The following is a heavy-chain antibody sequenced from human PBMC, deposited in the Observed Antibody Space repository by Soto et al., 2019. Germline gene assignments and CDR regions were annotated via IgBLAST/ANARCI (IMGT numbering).Heavy chain of an antibody. CDR1: GGTFSSYA. Sequence: QVQLVQSGAEVKKPGSSVKVSCKASGGTFSSYAISWVRQAPGQGLEWMGGIIPIFGTANYAQKFQGRVTMTADESTSTAYMELSSLRSEDTAVYYCARVWYCSGGSCYYYYYGMDVWGQGTTVTVSS. J-gene: IGHJ6*02. V-gene: IGHV1-69*12. CDR2: IIPIFGTA. CDR3: ARVWYCSGGSCYYYYYGMDV. D-gene: IGHD2-15*01.